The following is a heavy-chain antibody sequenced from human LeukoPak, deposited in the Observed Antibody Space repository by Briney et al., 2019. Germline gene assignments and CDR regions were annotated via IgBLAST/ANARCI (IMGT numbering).Heavy chain of an antibody. CDR3: TRDHGLDV. J-gene: IGHJ6*02. CDR2: INSDGSAT. V-gene: IGHV3-74*01. CDR1: GFTFSSYW. Sequence: GGSLRLSCAASGFTFSSYWMSWVRHAPGKGLMWVSRINSDGSATSCADPVKGRCTISRDNAKNMLYLEMNSLRVEDTAVYFCTRDHGLDVWGQGTTVTVSS.